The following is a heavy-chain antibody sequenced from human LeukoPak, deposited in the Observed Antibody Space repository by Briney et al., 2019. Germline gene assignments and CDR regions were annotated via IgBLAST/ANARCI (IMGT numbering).Heavy chain of an antibody. CDR2: IRYDGSNK. Sequence: GGSLRLSCAASGFTFSSYGMHWVRQAPGKGLEWVAFIRYDGSNKYYADSVKGRFTISRDNSKNTLYLQMNSLRAEDTAVYYCARAGRFSDAFDIWGQGTMVTVSS. J-gene: IGHJ3*02. V-gene: IGHV3-30*02. D-gene: IGHD3-3*01. CDR3: ARAGRFSDAFDI. CDR1: GFTFSSYG.